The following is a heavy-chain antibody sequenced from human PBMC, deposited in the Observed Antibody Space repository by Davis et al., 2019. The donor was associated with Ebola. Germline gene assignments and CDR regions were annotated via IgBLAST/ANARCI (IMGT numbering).Heavy chain of an antibody. Sequence: PGGSLRLSCAASGFIFSSYGMHWVRQAPGKGLEWVAVISYDGSNKYYADSLKGRFTISRDNSKNTLYLQMNSLRAEDTAVYYCAKDTYYYDSSGYSRWSYYYYGMDVWGKGTTVTVSS. CDR1: GFIFSSYG. V-gene: IGHV3-30*18. CDR2: ISYDGSNK. CDR3: AKDTYYYDSSGYSRWSYYYYGMDV. J-gene: IGHJ6*04. D-gene: IGHD3-22*01.